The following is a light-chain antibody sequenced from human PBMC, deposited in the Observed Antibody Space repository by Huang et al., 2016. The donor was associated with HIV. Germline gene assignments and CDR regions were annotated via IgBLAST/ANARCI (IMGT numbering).Light chain of an antibody. V-gene: IGKV1-39*01. J-gene: IGKJ2*01. CDR2: TAS. CDR1: QTISSY. CDR3: QQSYAAPYT. Sequence: DIRLTQSPSSLSASVGDRVTITCRASQTISSYLNWYQQKPGKAPKVVIYTASSLQSGVPSRFTGSGSGTDYTLTIGNLQPEDLATYYCQQSYAAPYTFGQGTKLEIK.